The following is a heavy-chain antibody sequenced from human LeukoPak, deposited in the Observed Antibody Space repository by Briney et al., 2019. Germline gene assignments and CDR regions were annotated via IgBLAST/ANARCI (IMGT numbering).Heavy chain of an antibody. D-gene: IGHD1-26*01. Sequence: SETLSLTCTVSGGSFSSSSYYWGWIRQPPGKGLEWIGSIYYSGNTYYNPSLKSRVTISVDTSKNQFSLKLSSVTAADPAVYYCARRGAARAYNWFDPWGQGTLVTVSS. V-gene: IGHV4-39*01. CDR2: IYYSGNT. CDR3: ARRGAARAYNWFDP. CDR1: GGSFSSSSYY. J-gene: IGHJ5*02.